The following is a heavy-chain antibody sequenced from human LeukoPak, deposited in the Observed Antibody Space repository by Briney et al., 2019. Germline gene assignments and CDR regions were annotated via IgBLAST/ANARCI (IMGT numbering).Heavy chain of an antibody. V-gene: IGHV3-53*01. CDR2: IYSGGST. CDR1: GFTFSSYA. Sequence: GGSLRLSCAASGFTFSSYAMSWVRQAPGKGLEWVSVIYSGGSTYYADSVKGRFTISRDNSKNTLYLQMNSLRAEDTAVYYCARDPPNDYGDYGEAFDIWGQGTMVTVSS. D-gene: IGHD4-17*01. CDR3: ARDPPNDYGDYGEAFDI. J-gene: IGHJ3*02.